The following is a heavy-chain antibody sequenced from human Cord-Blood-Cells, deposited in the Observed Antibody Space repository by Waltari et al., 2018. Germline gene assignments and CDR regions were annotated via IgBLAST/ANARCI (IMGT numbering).Heavy chain of an antibody. J-gene: IGHJ3*02. Sequence: QVQLVESGGGVVQPGRSLRLSCAASGFTFSSYGMHWVRQAPGKGLEWVEIIWDDGSNKYYADSVKGRFTISRDNSKNTLYLQMNSLRAEDTAVYYCARGRAYCGGDCHDAFDIWGQGTMVTVSS. V-gene: IGHV3-33*01. D-gene: IGHD2-21*01. CDR3: ARGRAYCGGDCHDAFDI. CDR1: GFTFSSYG. CDR2: IWDDGSNK.